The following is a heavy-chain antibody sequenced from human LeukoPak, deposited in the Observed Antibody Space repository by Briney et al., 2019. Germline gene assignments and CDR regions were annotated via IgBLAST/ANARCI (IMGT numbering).Heavy chain of an antibody. Sequence: PSETLSLTCTVSGGSISSYYWSWIRQPAGKGLEWIGRIYASGSTNYNPSLKSRVTMSVDTSKSQFSLKLISVTAADTAVYYCARDPRGVVGANHNWFDPWGQGTLVTVSS. J-gene: IGHJ5*02. CDR1: GGSISSYY. D-gene: IGHD1-26*01. CDR2: IYASGST. V-gene: IGHV4-4*07. CDR3: ARDPRGVVGANHNWFDP.